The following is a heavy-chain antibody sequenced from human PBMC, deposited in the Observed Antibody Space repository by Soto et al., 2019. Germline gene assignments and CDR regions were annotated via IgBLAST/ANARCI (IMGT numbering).Heavy chain of an antibody. CDR1: GYHFTNYW. J-gene: IGHJ4*02. Sequence: PGESLKLSCKGSGYHFTNYWIGWVRQVPGKGLEWMGFIYPSDSDTRYSPSFQGQVTISTDKSISTAYLQWSSLKASDTAMYYCARPIGARSTTDFTYWGQGTLVTVSS. CDR3: ARPIGARSTTDFTY. D-gene: IGHD6-6*01. CDR2: IYPSDSDT. V-gene: IGHV5-51*01.